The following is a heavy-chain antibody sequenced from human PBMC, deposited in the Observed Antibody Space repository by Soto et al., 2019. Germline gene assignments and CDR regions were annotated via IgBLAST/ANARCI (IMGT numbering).Heavy chain of an antibody. Sequence: TLSLTFTVSGGSISSYYWSWIRQPPGKGLEWIGYIYYSGSTNYNPSLKSRVTISVDTSKNQFSLKLSSVTAADTAVYYCARGGDCGGDCYSGYIWFDPWGQGTLVTVSS. D-gene: IGHD2-21*01. CDR3: ARGGDCGGDCYSGYIWFDP. J-gene: IGHJ5*02. V-gene: IGHV4-59*08. CDR2: IYYSGST. CDR1: GGSISSYY.